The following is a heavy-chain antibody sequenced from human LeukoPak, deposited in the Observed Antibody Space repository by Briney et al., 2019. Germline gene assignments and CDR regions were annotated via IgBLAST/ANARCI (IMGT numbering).Heavy chain of an antibody. CDR3: AKDYHSSGWYYYYYGMDV. V-gene: IGHV3-21*01. J-gene: IGHJ6*02. D-gene: IGHD6-19*01. CDR1: GFTFSSYS. CDR2: ISSSSSYI. Sequence: PGGSLRLSCAASGFTFSSYSMNWVRQAPGKGLEWVSSISSSSSYIYYADSVKGRFTISRDNAKNSLYLQMNSLRAEDTAVYYCAKDYHSSGWYYYYYGMDVWGQGTTVTVSS.